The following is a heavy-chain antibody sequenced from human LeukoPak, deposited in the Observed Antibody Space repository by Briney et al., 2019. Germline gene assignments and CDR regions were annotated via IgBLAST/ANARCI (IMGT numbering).Heavy chain of an antibody. J-gene: IGHJ5*02. V-gene: IGHV4-34*01. CDR3: ARGHSQGNWFDP. D-gene: IGHD4-11*01. Sequence: PSETLSLTCAVYGGSFSGYYWSWIRQPPGKGLEWIGEINHSGSTNYNPSLKSRVTISVDTSKNQFSLKLSSVTAADTAVYYCARGHSQGNWFDPWGQGTLVTVPS. CDR1: GGSFSGYY. CDR2: INHSGST.